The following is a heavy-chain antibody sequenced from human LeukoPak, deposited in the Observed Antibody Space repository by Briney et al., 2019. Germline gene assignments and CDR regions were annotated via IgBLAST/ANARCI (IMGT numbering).Heavy chain of an antibody. CDR1: GYSFSDYN. CDR3: TRDALGGSGTFDP. Sequence: ASVKVSCKASGYSFSDYNIHWVRQAPGQGLEWMGWINPKSGGATYAQNFQGRVSMTRDTSISAAYMELSRLRSDDTAAYYCTRDALGGSGTFDPWGQGALVTVSS. J-gene: IGHJ5*02. D-gene: IGHD3-10*01. CDR2: INPKSGGA. V-gene: IGHV1-2*02.